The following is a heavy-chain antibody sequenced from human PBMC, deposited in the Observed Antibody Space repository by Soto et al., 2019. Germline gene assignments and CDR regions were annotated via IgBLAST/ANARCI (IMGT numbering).Heavy chain of an antibody. CDR1: GYTFTSYG. D-gene: IGHD3-9*01. V-gene: IGHV1-18*01. CDR2: ISAYNGNT. Sequence: QVQLVQSGAEVKKPGASVKVSCKASGYTFTSYGISWVRQAPGQGLEWMGWISAYNGNTNYAQKLQGRVTMTTDTSXXTDYMELRSLRSDDTAVYYCARGRVRYYPGYGMDVWGQGTTVTVSS. J-gene: IGHJ6*02. CDR3: ARGRVRYYPGYGMDV.